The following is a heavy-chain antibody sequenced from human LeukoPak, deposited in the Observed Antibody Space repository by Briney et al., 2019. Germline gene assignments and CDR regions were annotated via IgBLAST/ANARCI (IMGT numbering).Heavy chain of an antibody. CDR3: ARARGGDSLFDY. J-gene: IGHJ4*02. CDR2: IKQDGSGK. D-gene: IGHD2-21*02. V-gene: IGHV3-7*01. Sequence: GGSLRLSCAASGFTFSSYWMNWVRQAPGKGLEWVANIKQDGSGKYYVDSVKGRFTISRDNAKNSLYLQMNSLRAEDTAVYYCARARGGDSLFDYWGQGTLVTVSS. CDR1: GFTFSSYW.